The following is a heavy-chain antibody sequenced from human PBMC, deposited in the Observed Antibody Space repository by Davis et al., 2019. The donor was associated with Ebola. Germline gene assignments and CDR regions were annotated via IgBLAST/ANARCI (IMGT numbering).Heavy chain of an antibody. D-gene: IGHD2-15*01. CDR1: GFTFSSYA. J-gene: IGHJ4*02. V-gene: IGHV3-23*01. Sequence: GESLKISCAASGFTFSSYAMNWVRQAPGKGLEWVSAISGSGGSTYYADSVKGRFTISRDNSKNTLYLQMNSLRAEDTAVYYCAKTRSIVVVVPYDYWGQGTLVTVSS. CDR2: ISGSGGST. CDR3: AKTRSIVVVVPYDY.